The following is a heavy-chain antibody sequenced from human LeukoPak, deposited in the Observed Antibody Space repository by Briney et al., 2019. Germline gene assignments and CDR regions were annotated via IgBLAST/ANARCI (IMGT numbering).Heavy chain of an antibody. CDR2: ISYDGSHK. V-gene: IGHV3-30*01. CDR3: ARDVATRPDY. J-gene: IGHJ4*02. CDR1: GFTFISGS. Sequence: GRSLRLSCVDSGFTFISGSMHWVRQAPGKGLEWVAIISYDGSHKYYADSVKGRFTISRDNSKNTLYLQMNSLRPEDTAVYHCARDVATRPDYWGQGTLVTVSS. D-gene: IGHD6-6*01.